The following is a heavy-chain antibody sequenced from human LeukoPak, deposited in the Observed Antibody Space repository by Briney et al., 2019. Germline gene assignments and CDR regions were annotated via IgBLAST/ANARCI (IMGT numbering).Heavy chain of an antibody. CDR1: GFTFSSYW. J-gene: IGHJ4*02. CDR3: AREYCSGGSCYFLDY. D-gene: IGHD2-15*01. CDR2: IKQDGSEK. V-gene: IGHV3-7*01. Sequence: PGGSLRLSCAASGFTFSSYWMSWVRQAPGKGLEWVANIKQDGSEKYYVDSVKGRFTISRDNAKNSLYLQMNSLRAEDTAVYYCAREYCSGGSCYFLDYWGQGTLVTVSS.